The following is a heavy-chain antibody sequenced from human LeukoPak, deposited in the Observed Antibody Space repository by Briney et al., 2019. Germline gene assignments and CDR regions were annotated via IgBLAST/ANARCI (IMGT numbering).Heavy chain of an antibody. V-gene: IGHV4-59*08. CDR3: ARHQDSSSGWYYFDY. CDR2: IYYSGST. D-gene: IGHD6-19*01. Sequence: SETLSLTCTVSGGSINSYYWSWIPEPPRKGLEWIGYIYYSGSTNYNPPLKSRVTISVDTSRNQFSLNLNSVTAADTAVYYCARHQDSSSGWYYFDYWGQGTLVTVSS. CDR1: GGSINSYY. J-gene: IGHJ4*02.